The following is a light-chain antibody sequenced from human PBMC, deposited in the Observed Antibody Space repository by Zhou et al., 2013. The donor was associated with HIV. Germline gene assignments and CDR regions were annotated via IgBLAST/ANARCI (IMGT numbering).Light chain of an antibody. CDR1: QSVDNY. Sequence: EIVLTQSPATLSLSPGERATLSCRASQSVDNYLAWYQQKPGQAPRLLIYDASNRATGIPVRFSGSGSGTDFTLTISSLEPEDFAVYYCQQRGNWPLTFGGGTKGGDQ. CDR2: DAS. CDR3: QQRGNWPLT. V-gene: IGKV3-11*01. J-gene: IGKJ4*01.